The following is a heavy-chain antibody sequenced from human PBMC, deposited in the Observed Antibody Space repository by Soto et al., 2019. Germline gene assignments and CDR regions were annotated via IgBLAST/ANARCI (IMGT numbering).Heavy chain of an antibody. CDR2: FDPEDGNT. CDR1: GYTLTELS. CDR3: ARVGRGVNLYYYYYMDV. Sequence: ASVKVSCTVSGYTLTELSMHWVRQAPGKGLEWMGGFDPEDGNTIYAQKFQGRVTMTEDTSAGTAYMELSSLRSEDTAVYYCARVGRGVNLYYYYYMDVWGKGTTVTVSS. V-gene: IGHV1-24*01. J-gene: IGHJ6*03. D-gene: IGHD3-10*01.